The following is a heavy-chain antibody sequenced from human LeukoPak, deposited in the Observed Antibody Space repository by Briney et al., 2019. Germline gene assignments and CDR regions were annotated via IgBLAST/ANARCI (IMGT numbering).Heavy chain of an antibody. CDR1: GYTFTDYY. CDR2: INPNNGGT. J-gene: IGHJ4*02. CDR3: ARLYSSTEVIDS. D-gene: IGHD6-13*01. V-gene: IGHV1-2*02. Sequence: ASVKVSCKTSGYTFTDYYMHWVRQAPGQGLEWMGWINPNNGGTKYAPKFQGRATMTRDTSISTDYMELSSLRSDDTAVYYCARLYSSTEVIDSWGQGTLVTVSS.